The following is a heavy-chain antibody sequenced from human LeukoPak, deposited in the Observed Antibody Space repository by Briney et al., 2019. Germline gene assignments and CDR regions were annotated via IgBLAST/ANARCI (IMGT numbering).Heavy chain of an antibody. D-gene: IGHD1-26*01. J-gene: IGHJ4*02. CDR2: ISGSGVST. V-gene: IGHV3-23*01. Sequence: SGGSLRLSCAASGFTFSSYAMSWVRQAPGKGLEWVSAISGSGVSTFYTDSVKGRFTISRDRPKNTLYLQMDSLRAEDTAVYYCARSVDYWGQGTLVIVSS. CDR3: ARSVDY. CDR1: GFTFSSYA.